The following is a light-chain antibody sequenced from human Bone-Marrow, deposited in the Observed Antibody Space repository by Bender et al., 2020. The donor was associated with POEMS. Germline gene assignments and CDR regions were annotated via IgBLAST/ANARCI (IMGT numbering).Light chain of an antibody. CDR3: QSADSSGTYLGV. J-gene: IGLJ2*01. Sequence: SYVLTQPPSVSVAPGKTASISCGGNNIGRKGVHWYQQKAGQAPVLVVYDDSDRPSGIPERFSGSSSGTTVTLTISGVQAEDEADYYCQSADSSGTYLGVFGGGTKLTVL. CDR2: DDS. CDR1: NIGRKG. V-gene: IGLV3-21*03.